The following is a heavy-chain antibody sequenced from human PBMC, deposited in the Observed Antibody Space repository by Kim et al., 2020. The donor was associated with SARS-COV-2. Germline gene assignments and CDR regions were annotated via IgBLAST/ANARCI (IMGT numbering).Heavy chain of an antibody. V-gene: IGHV4-34*01. CDR3: ARAGYSSNWYGIKGYFDL. J-gene: IGHJ2*01. Sequence: LKSRVTISVDTSKNQFSLKLSSVTAADTAVYYCARAGYSSNWYGIKGYFDLWGRGTLVTVSS. D-gene: IGHD6-13*01.